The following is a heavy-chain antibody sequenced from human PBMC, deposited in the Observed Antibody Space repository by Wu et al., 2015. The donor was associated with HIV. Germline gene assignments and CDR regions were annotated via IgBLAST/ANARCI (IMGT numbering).Heavy chain of an antibody. CDR2: IIPIFGTV. D-gene: IGHD2-15*01. CDR3: TREVVAASTKNYFDY. J-gene: IGHJ4*02. V-gene: IGHV1-69*13. CDR1: GSTFNNYG. Sequence: QVQLVQSGAEVKKPGSSVRVSCKTSGSTFNNYGFSWIRQAPGQGLEWMGRIIPIFGTVRFAQKFQGRVSIIADDSTSTSYMELSSLTSEDTAIYYCTREVVAASTKNYFDYWGQGMLVTVSS.